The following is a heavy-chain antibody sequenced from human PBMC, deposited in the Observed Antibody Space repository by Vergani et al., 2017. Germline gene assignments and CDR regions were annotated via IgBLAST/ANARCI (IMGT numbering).Heavy chain of an antibody. CDR1: GFTFSSYW. Sequence: VQLVESGGGLVQPGGSLRLSCAASGFTFSSYWMHWVRQAPGKGLVWVASIRSDESRRYYGDSMEGPFTISRDNSKNTLYLQMKSLRPEDTAVYYCAKEGGGYCSGGTCYPEYWGQGTLVIVSS. V-gene: IGHV3-30*02. J-gene: IGHJ4*02. CDR2: IRSDESRR. D-gene: IGHD2-15*01. CDR3: AKEGGGYCSGGTCYPEY.